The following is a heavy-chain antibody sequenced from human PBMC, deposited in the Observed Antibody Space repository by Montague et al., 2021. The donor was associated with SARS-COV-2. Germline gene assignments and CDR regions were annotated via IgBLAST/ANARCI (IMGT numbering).Heavy chain of an antibody. CDR3: AGFPTSYYYDSKAAPATPDALDI. Sequence: SETLSLTCTVSGGSISSSSYYWGWIRQPPGKGLEWIGSIYYSGSTYYNPSLKSRVTISVDTSKNQFSLKLSSVTAADTAVYYCAGFPTSYYYDSKAAPATPDALDIWGQGTMVTVSS. CDR1: GGSISSSSYY. V-gene: IGHV4-39*01. CDR2: IYYSGST. J-gene: IGHJ3*02. D-gene: IGHD3-22*01.